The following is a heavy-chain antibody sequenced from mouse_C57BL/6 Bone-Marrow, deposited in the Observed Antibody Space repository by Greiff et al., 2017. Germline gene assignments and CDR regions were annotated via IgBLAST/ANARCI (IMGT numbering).Heavy chain of an antibody. J-gene: IGHJ4*01. CDR1: GYAFSSYW. Sequence: LVESGAELVKPGASVKISCKASGYAFSSYWMNWVKQRPGKGLEWIGQIYPGDGDTNYNGKFKGKATLTADKSSSTAYMQLSSLTSEDSAVYFCARGQLRLHAMDYWGQGTSVTVSS. V-gene: IGHV1-80*01. CDR2: IYPGDGDT. D-gene: IGHD3-2*02. CDR3: ARGQLRLHAMDY.